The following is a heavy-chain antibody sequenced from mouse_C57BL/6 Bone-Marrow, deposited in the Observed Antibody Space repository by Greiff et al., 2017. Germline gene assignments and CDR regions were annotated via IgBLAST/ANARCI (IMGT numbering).Heavy chain of an antibody. J-gene: IGHJ4*01. CDR1: GYTFTNYW. Sequence: VQLQQPGAELVKPGASVKFSCKASGYTFTNYWMYWVKQRPGQGLEWIGMMHPNGGSPDYNEKFKREATLSVDKSSRTAYMELSSLTSEDSAVYYCARSYDYDDYTMDYWGQGTSVTVSS. CDR3: ARSYDYDDYTMDY. CDR2: MHPNGGSP. V-gene: IGHV1-64*01. D-gene: IGHD2-4*01.